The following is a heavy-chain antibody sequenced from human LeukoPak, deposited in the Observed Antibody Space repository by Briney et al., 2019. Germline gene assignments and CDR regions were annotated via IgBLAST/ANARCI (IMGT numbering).Heavy chain of an antibody. CDR3: ARDRKAGGVGEFDP. Sequence: GGSLRLSCAASGFTFSSYAMHWVRQVPGKGLEWVAAVSDDGSNKYYLDSVKGRFTISRDNSKNTLSLQMSSLKAEDTSIYYRARDRKAGGVGEFDPWGQGTLVTVSS. D-gene: IGHD1-26*01. V-gene: IGHV3-30*04. CDR2: VSDDGSNK. CDR1: GFTFSSYA. J-gene: IGHJ5*02.